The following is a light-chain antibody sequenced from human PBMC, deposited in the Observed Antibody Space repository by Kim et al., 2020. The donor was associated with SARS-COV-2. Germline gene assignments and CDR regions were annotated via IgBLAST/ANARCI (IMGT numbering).Light chain of an antibody. CDR2: DTT. CDR1: TGAVGSGQY. CDR3: LVSYANFGV. V-gene: IGLV7-46*01. Sequence: PGGTVTLTCGSNTGAVGSGQYPSWLQQKPGQAPRTLIYDTTKKRSWTPARFSGSRLDGKAALTLSGAQPEDEADYYCLVSYANFGVFGGGTQLTVL. J-gene: IGLJ3*02.